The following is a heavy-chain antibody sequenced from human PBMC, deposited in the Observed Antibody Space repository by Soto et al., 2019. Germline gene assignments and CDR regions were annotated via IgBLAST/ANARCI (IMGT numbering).Heavy chain of an antibody. CDR3: ARDVWRDAECISTSCYYNWLDP. V-gene: IGHV1-69*12. Sequence: QVQLVQSGAEVKKPGSSVKVSCKASGGTFSIYGTSWVRQAPGQGLEWKGGIIPIFGTANYAQKFQGRVTITADESTSTVYMELSSLRSEDTAVYYCARDVWRDAECISTSCYYNWLDPWGQGTLVTVSS. J-gene: IGHJ5*02. CDR1: GGTFSIYG. CDR2: IIPIFGTA. D-gene: IGHD2-2*01.